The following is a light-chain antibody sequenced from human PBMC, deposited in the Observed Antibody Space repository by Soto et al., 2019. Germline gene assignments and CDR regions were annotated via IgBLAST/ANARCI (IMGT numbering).Light chain of an antibody. CDR2: DVS. Sequence: SALTQPASLSGSPGQSITISCTGTSSDIDAYNYVSWYQQHPGKAPKLMIYDVSNRPSGISNRFSGSKSGNTASLTISGLQAEDEADYYCGSYTTSSNYVFGTGTKVTVL. CDR1: SSDIDAYNY. CDR3: GSYTTSSNYV. V-gene: IGLV2-14*01. J-gene: IGLJ1*01.